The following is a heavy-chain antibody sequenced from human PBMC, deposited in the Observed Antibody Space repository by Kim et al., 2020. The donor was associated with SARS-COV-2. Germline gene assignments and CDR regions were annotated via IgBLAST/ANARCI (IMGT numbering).Heavy chain of an antibody. CDR2: ISYDESNK. CDR3: ATLGPPLGTGITPYNLD. J-gene: IGHJ4*01. Sequence: GGSLRLSCAASGFSINSIAMHWVRQGPGKGLEWVAVISYDESNKYYADSVRGRFTISRDNSKNTVSLQMSSLRPEDTAVYYCATLGPPLGTGITPYNLD. CDR1: GFSINSIA. D-gene: IGHD1-1*01. V-gene: IGHV3-30*04.